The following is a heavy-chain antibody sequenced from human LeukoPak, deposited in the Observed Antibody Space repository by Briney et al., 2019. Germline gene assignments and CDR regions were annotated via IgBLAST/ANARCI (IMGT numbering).Heavy chain of an antibody. Sequence: GGSLRLSCAASGFTFNSFWMYWVRQVPGKGPLWVARINSDGIRTSHADSVQGRFTISRDNANNTLYLQMNSLRVEDTAVYYCARGGSGSGYHYYYYYMDVWGKGTTVTISS. J-gene: IGHJ6*03. CDR2: INSDGIRT. D-gene: IGHD3-22*01. CDR1: GFTFNSFW. CDR3: ARGGSGSGYHYYYYYMDV. V-gene: IGHV3-74*01.